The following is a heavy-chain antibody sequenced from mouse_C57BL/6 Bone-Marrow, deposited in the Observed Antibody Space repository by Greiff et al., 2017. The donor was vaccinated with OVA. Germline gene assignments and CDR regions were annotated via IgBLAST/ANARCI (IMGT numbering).Heavy chain of an antibody. V-gene: IGHV5-4*01. D-gene: IGHD2-3*01. CDR3: ARDYDGSFDY. Sequence: EVQLQQSGGGLVKPGGSLKLSCAASGFTFSSSAMSWVRQTPEKRLEWVATISDGGSYTYYPDNVKGRFTISRDKAKNNLYLQMSHLKSEDTAMYYCARDYDGSFDYWGQGTTLTVSS. J-gene: IGHJ2*01. CDR2: ISDGGSYT. CDR1: GFTFSSSA.